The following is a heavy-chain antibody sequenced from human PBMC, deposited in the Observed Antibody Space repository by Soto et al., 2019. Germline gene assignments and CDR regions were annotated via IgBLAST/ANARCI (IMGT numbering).Heavy chain of an antibody. Sequence: EVQLLESGGGLVQPGGSLRLSCAASGFTFNNYAMGWVRQAPGKGLEWVSAITDSGDDTYYIDSVKGRFTISRDNSKSTLYLRMNSLRAGDTAIYYCAKVGSSSWSPHYYFDYWGQGTLVTVSS. CDR3: AKVGSSSWSPHYYFDY. J-gene: IGHJ4*02. CDR1: GFTFNNYA. D-gene: IGHD2-2*01. V-gene: IGHV3-23*01. CDR2: ITDSGDDT.